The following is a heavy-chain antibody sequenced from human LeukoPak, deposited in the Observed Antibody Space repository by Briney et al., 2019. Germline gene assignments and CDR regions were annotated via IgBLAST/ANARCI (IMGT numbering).Heavy chain of an antibody. CDR3: AREGPSFWSGPDYGMDV. J-gene: IGHJ6*02. Sequence: SETLSLTCTVSGGSISSYYWSWIRQPPGKELEWIGYIHYSGSTNYNPSLKSRVTISVDTSKNQFSLKLSSVTAADTAVYYCAREGPSFWSGPDYGMDVWGQGTTVTVSS. CDR1: GGSISSYY. V-gene: IGHV4-59*01. D-gene: IGHD3-3*01. CDR2: IHYSGST.